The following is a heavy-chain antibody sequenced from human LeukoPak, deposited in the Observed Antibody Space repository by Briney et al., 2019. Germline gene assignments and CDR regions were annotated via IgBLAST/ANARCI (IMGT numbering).Heavy chain of an antibody. D-gene: IGHD3-3*01. V-gene: IGHV3-30*18. CDR1: GFTFSSYG. CDR2: ISYDGSNK. Sequence: PGRSLRLSCAPSGFTFSSYGMHWVRQAPGKGLEWVAVISYDGSNKYYADSVKGRFTLSRDNSKNTLYLQMNSLRAEDTAVYYCAKDRGPLYYDFWSAISCMDVWGQGTTVTVSS. CDR3: AKDRGPLYYDFWSAISCMDV. J-gene: IGHJ6*02.